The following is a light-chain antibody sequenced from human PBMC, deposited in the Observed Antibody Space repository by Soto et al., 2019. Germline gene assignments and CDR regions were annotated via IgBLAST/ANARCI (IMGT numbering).Light chain of an antibody. J-gene: IGLJ2*01. CDR2: STT. Sequence: QTVVTQEPSLTVSPGGTVTLTWASSTGPVTSGFYPHWVQQKPGQAPRTLIYSTTNKPSWTPARFSGSLLGGKAALKLSGVQPEDEADYYGLLYYGGSDVFGAGTKLTVL. CDR3: LLYYGGSDV. V-gene: IGLV7-43*01. CDR1: TGPVTSGFY.